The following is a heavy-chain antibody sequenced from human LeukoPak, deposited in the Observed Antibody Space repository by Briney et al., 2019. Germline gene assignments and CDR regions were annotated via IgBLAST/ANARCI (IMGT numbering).Heavy chain of an antibody. V-gene: IGHV3-73*01. J-gene: IGHJ3*02. CDR1: GLTFSGSD. D-gene: IGHD6-19*01. CDR2: IRSKNNNYAT. CDR3: TRVYSSGHGSFDI. Sequence: GGSLRLSCAASGLTFSGSDMHWVRQASGKGLEWVGRIRSKNNNYATAYAASVRGRFTISRDDSKNTAYLQMNSLKTEDTAIYLCTRVYSSGHGSFDIWGQGTLVTVSS.